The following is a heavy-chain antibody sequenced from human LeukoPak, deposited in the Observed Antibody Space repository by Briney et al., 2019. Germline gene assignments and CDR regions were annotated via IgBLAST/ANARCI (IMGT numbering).Heavy chain of an antibody. CDR2: ITSDGTTT. CDR1: GFTFSNYW. CDR3: TRGYYTFFHY. V-gene: IGHV3-74*01. J-gene: IGHJ4*02. D-gene: IGHD3-3*01. Sequence: PGGSLRLSCAASGFTFSNYWMHWVRQAPGKGLVWVSRITSDGTTTTYADSVKGRFTISRDNAKNTLYLQMNSLTAEDTAVYYCTRGYYTFFHYWGQGTLVTVSS.